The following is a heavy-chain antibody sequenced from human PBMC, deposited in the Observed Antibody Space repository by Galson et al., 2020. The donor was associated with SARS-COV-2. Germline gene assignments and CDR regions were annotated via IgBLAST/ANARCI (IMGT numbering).Heavy chain of an antibody. V-gene: IGHV3-7*01. CDR2: IKPDGSAN. J-gene: IGHJ4*02. CDR3: ARPTSSAFDY. CDR1: GLTSNSNW. Sequence: GGSLRLSCAASGLTSNSNWMSWVRQAPGKGPEWVASIKPDGSANYYVDSVKGRFTISRDNAKNSLFLQMNSLRAEDAAVYFCARPTSSAFDYWGQGTLVTVSS. D-gene: IGHD6-13*01.